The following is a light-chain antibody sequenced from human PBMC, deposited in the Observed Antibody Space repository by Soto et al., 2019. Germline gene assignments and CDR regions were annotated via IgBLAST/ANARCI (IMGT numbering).Light chain of an antibody. Sequence: ELAQPPSVSVAPGETARITCGRNNIGSDTVHWYQQKPGQAPVVVVYDDSERPSGTPERISGSNSGDTATLTIRRVEAGDEADYYCLVWDSIGDNYVFGSGTKV. CDR3: LVWDSIGDNYV. V-gene: IGLV3-21*02. CDR1: NIGSDT. CDR2: DDS. J-gene: IGLJ1*01.